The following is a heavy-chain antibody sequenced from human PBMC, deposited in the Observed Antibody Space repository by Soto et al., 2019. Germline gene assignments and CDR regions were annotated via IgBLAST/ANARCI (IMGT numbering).Heavy chain of an antibody. Sequence: GGSLRLSYAASGFTFSSYAMSWVRQAPGKGLEWVSAISGSGGSTYYADSVKGRFTISRDNSKNTLYLQMNSLRAEDTAVYYCAKPKRYYGSGSHYDYWGQGTLVTVSS. V-gene: IGHV3-23*01. D-gene: IGHD3-10*01. J-gene: IGHJ4*02. CDR1: GFTFSSYA. CDR2: ISGSGGST. CDR3: AKPKRYYGSGSHYDY.